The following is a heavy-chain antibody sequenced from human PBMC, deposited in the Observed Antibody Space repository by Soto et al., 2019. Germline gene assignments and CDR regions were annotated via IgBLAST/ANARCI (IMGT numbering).Heavy chain of an antibody. Sequence: PGGSLRLSCAASGFTFSSYAMSWVRQAPGKGLEWVSAISGSGGSTYYADSVKGRFTISRDNSKNTLYLQMNSLRAEDTAVYYCAIPDSSSKFFDPWGQGTLVTVSS. D-gene: IGHD6-6*01. CDR3: AIPDSSSKFFDP. J-gene: IGHJ5*02. CDR1: GFTFSSYA. CDR2: ISGSGGST. V-gene: IGHV3-23*01.